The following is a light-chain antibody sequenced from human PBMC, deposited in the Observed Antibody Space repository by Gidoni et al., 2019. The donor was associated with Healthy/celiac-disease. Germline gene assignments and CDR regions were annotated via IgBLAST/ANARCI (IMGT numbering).Light chain of an antibody. Sequence: MTQSPSSLSASVGDRVTITCQASQDISNYLNWYQQKPGKAPKLLIYDASNLETGVPSRFSGSGSGTDFTFTISSLQPEDIATYYCQQYDNLLTFGPGTKVDIK. J-gene: IGKJ3*01. CDR1: QDISNY. CDR2: DAS. CDR3: QQYDNLLT. V-gene: IGKV1-33*01.